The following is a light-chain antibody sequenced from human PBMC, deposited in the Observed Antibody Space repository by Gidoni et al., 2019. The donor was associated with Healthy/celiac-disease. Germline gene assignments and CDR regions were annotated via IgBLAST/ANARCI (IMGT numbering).Light chain of an antibody. J-gene: IGKJ2*01. V-gene: IGKV1-9*01. Sequence: DIQLTQSPSFLSASVGARVTITCRARQGISSYLAWYQQKPGKAPKLLTYAASTLQSGVPSRFSGSGSGTEFPLTISRLQPEDFATYYCQQLNSYPYTFGQGTKLEIK. CDR3: QQLNSYPYT. CDR2: AAS. CDR1: QGISSY.